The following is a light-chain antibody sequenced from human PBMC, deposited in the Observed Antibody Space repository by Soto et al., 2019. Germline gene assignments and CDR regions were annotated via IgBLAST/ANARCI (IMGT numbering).Light chain of an antibody. J-gene: IGLJ1*01. CDR3: GSWDSSLSAYV. CDR2: DDN. Sequence: QSVLTQPPSVSAAPGQKVTISCSGSSSKIGGHSVLWYQQLPGTPPKLLIFDDNKRPSGIPDRFSGSKSGTSATLGITGFQTGDEADYYCGSWDSSLSAYVFGTGNKGTVL. CDR1: SSKIGGHS. V-gene: IGLV1-51*01.